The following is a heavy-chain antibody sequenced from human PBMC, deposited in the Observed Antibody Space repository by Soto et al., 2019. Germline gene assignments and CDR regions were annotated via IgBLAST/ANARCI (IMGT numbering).Heavy chain of an antibody. CDR3: ARLHIVLLSGSGYHFFAS. D-gene: IGHD6-13*01. CDR1: GYSFTSYW. CDR2: IYPGDSDT. J-gene: IGHJ4*02. Sequence: PGESLKISCKGSGYSFTSYWIGWVRQMPGKGLEWMGIIYPGDSDTRYSPSFQGQVTISADKSISTAYLQWSSLKASDTAMYYCARLHIVLLSGSGYHFFASGGQGPLVPVSS. V-gene: IGHV5-51*01.